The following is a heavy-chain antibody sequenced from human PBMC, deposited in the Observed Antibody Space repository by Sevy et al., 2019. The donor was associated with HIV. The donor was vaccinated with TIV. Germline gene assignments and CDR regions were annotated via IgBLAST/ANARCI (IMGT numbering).Heavy chain of an antibody. V-gene: IGHV3-23*01. J-gene: IGHJ4*02. Sequence: GGSLRLSCAASVFTFRNYAMNWVRQAPGKGLEWVSGISGTGGSGDKTNYADSVKGRFTISRDDSKNSLYLQLNTLRAEDTAIYYCARKYDSSGYFDYWGQGTLVTVSS. CDR2: ISGTGGSGDKT. D-gene: IGHD3-22*01. CDR1: VFTFRNYA. CDR3: ARKYDSSGYFDY.